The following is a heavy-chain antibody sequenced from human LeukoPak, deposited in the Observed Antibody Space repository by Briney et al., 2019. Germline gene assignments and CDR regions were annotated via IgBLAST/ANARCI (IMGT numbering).Heavy chain of an antibody. J-gene: IGHJ4*02. CDR1: GGSFSGYY. CDR3: ARVVRWELLPLYFDY. D-gene: IGHD1-26*01. CDR2: INHSGST. Sequence: KPSETLSLTCAVYGGSFSGYYWSWIRQPPGKGLEWIGEINHSGSTNYNPSLKSRVTISVDTSKNQFSLKLSSVTAADTAVYYCARVVRWELLPLYFDYWGQGTLVTVSS. V-gene: IGHV4-34*01.